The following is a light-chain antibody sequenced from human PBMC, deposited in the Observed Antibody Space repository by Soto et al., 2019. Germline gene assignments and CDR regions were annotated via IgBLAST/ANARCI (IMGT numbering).Light chain of an antibody. CDR2: GAS. Sequence: EVVMTQSPATLSVSPGEGATLYCRASQSIRSNLAWYQKKPGQSHSLLIYGASTRATAVPARFSGSGSGTEFTLTISSLQSEDFAVYYCQQYDNWPLTFGGGTQVEIK. CDR3: QQYDNWPLT. V-gene: IGKV3-15*01. J-gene: IGKJ4*01. CDR1: QSIRSN.